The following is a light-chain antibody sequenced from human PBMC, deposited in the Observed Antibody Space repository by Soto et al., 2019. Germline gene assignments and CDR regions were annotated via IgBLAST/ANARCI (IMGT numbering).Light chain of an antibody. CDR3: QQYNDWLWT. V-gene: IGKV3-15*01. Sequence: EIELTQSPGTLSLSTGERATLSCRASQSVSNNYLAWYQQKPGQAPRLLIYGASTRATGIPARFSGRGSGTEFTLTITSLQSEDFAVYYCQQYNDWLWTFGQGTLLEVK. CDR2: GAS. J-gene: IGKJ5*01. CDR1: QSVSNN.